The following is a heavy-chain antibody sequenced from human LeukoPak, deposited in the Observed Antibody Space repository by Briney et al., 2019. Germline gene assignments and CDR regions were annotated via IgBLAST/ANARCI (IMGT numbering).Heavy chain of an antibody. J-gene: IGHJ4*02. CDR2: ISGSGGST. CDR3: ARFSSGWSPSGFDY. D-gene: IGHD6-19*01. Sequence: GGSLRLSCAASGFTFSSYGMSWVRQAPGKGLEWVSVISGSGGSTNYADSVKGRFTISRDNAKNTLYLQMNSLRVEDTAVYYCARFSSGWSPSGFDYWGQGTLVTVSS. V-gene: IGHV3-23*01. CDR1: GFTFSSYG.